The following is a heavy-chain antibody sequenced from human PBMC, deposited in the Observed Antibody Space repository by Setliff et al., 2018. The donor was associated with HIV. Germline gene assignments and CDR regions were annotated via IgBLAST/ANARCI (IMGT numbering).Heavy chain of an antibody. Sequence: PSETLSLTCTVSGGPITTSTYYWGWIRQPPGKGLEYIGNIYQSGTTYYNSSLASRVTIPVDTSKNQFSLKLPSVTAADTAVYYCARQPLYNDYDWRSYYFDYWGQGSLVTVSS. CDR3: ARQPLYNDYDWRSYYFDY. V-gene: IGHV4-39*07. D-gene: IGHD5-12*01. CDR1: GGPITTSTYY. J-gene: IGHJ4*02. CDR2: IYQSGTT.